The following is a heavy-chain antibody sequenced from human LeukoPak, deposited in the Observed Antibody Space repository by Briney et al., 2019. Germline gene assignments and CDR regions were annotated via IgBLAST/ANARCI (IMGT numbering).Heavy chain of an antibody. CDR2: IYHSGST. D-gene: IGHD3-22*01. Sequence: PSETLSLTCAVSGGSVSSGGYSWSWIRQPPGKGLEWIGYIYHSGSTDYNPSLKSRVTISLDRSKNQFSLKLSSVTAADTAVYYCAREGYYEGSVWGQGTLVTVSS. CDR1: GGSVSSGGYS. J-gene: IGHJ4*02. V-gene: IGHV4-30-2*01. CDR3: AREGYYEGSV.